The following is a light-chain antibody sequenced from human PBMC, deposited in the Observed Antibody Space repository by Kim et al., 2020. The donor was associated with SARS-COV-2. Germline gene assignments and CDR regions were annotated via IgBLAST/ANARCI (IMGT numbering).Light chain of an antibody. Sequence: EIVMTQSPATLSVSPGERATLSCRASQSVGSKLAWYQHKPGQAPRLLIYGASTRAIDIPARFSGSGSGTEFTLTISSLQSEDFALYYCQQYNHWPPWAFGQGTKVEIK. V-gene: IGKV3-15*01. CDR2: GAS. CDR3: QQYNHWPPWA. CDR1: QSVGSK. J-gene: IGKJ1*01.